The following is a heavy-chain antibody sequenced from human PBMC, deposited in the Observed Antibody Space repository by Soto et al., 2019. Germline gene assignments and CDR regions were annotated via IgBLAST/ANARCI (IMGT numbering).Heavy chain of an antibody. D-gene: IGHD3-16*01. Sequence: ASVKVSCKASGYTFSDFDINWLRQASGQGPEWMGWMNAKSGDTFFAQRFQGKFNMTWDTSLSTAYMEVGSLTSDDTAMYYCARGNPFNYAGFDVWGQGPTVTVSS. CDR2: MNAKSGDT. J-gene: IGHJ6*02. CDR1: GYTFSDFD. CDR3: ARGNPFNYAGFDV. V-gene: IGHV1-8*01.